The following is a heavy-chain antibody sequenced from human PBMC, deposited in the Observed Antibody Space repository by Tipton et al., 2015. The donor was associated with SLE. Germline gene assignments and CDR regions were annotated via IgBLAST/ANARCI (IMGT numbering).Heavy chain of an antibody. Sequence: LRLSCTVSGGSISSHYWSWIRQPPGEGLEWIGYIYYSGSTNYNPSLKSRITISLDTSKNQFSLKLASVTAADTAVYYCASGHLGDDYWGQGILVTVSS. CDR2: IYYSGST. CDR1: GGSISSHY. CDR3: ASGHLGDDY. J-gene: IGHJ4*02. V-gene: IGHV4-59*11.